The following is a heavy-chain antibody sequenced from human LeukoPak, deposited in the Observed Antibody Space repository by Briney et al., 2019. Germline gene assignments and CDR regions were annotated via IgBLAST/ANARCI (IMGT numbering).Heavy chain of an antibody. D-gene: IGHD6-13*01. CDR3: AKRSSWYYFDY. J-gene: IGHJ4*02. V-gene: IGHV3-23*01. Sequence: GGSLRLSCAASGFTFTSYSMNWVRQAPGKGLEWVSTISGGGGSTYYADSVKGRFTISRDNSKNTLYLQMNSLRAEDTAVYYCAKRSSWYYFDYWGQGTLVTVSS. CDR1: GFTFTSYS. CDR2: ISGGGGST.